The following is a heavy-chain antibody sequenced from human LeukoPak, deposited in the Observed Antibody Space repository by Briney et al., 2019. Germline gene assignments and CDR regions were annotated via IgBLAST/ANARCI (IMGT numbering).Heavy chain of an antibody. CDR2: IYTSGST. D-gene: IGHD2-15*01. J-gene: IGHJ4*02. CDR1: GGSISSGSYF. V-gene: IGHV4-61*02. CDR3: ARVGGGPDY. Sequence: SQTLSLTCTVSGGSISSGSYFWRWIRQPAGTGLEWIGRIYTSGSTNYNPSLKSRVTVSVDTSKNHFSLKLTSVTAADTAVYYCARVGGGPDYWGQGTLVTVSS.